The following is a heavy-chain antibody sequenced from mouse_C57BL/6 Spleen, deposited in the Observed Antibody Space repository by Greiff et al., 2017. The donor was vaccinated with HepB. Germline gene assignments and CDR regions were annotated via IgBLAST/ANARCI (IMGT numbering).Heavy chain of an antibody. J-gene: IGHJ3*01. Sequence: VQLKQSGPGLVKPSQSLSLTCSVTGYSITSGYYWNWIRQFPGNKLEWMGYISYDGSNNYNPSLKNRISITRDTSKNQFFLKLNSVTTEDTATYYCASNYGSSYFAYWGQGTLVTVSA. V-gene: IGHV3-6*01. CDR2: ISYDGSN. D-gene: IGHD1-1*01. CDR1: GYSITSGYY. CDR3: ASNYGSSYFAY.